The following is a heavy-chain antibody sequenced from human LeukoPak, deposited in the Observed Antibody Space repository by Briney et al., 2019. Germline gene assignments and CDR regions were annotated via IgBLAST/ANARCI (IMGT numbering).Heavy chain of an antibody. D-gene: IGHD3-10*01. CDR3: ARPSIAARPGYYGSGSTWFDP. CDR2: IYHSGST. Sequence: PSETLSLTCAVSGYSISSGYYWGWIRQPPGKGLEWIGSIYHSGSTYYNPSLKSRVTTSVDTSKNQFSLKLSSVTAADTAVYYCARPSIAARPGYYGSGSTWFDPWGQGTLVPVSS. CDR1: GYSISSGYY. J-gene: IGHJ5*02. V-gene: IGHV4-38-2*01.